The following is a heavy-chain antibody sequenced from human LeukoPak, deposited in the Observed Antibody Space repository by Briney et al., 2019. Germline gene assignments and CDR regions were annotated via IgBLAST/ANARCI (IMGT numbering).Heavy chain of an antibody. CDR2: IYYSGST. D-gene: IGHD6-19*01. CDR1: GGSISSSY. Sequence: SETLSLTCTVSGGSISSSYWSWIRQPPGKGLEWIGYIYYSGSTNYNPSLKSRVTISVDTSKNQFSLRLSSVTAADTAVYYCARHPSPRYSSGWTLDYWDQGTLVTVSS. CDR3: ARHPSPRYSSGWTLDY. V-gene: IGHV4-59*08. J-gene: IGHJ4*02.